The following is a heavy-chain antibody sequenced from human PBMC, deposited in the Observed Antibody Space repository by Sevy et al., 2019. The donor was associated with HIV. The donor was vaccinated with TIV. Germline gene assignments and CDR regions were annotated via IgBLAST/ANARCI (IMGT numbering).Heavy chain of an antibody. CDR3: AKGGQWLAAEYFQH. CDR1: GFTFSSYA. Sequence: GESLKISCAASGFTFSSYAMSWVRQAPGKGLVWVSAISGSGGSTYYADSVKGRFTISRDNSKNTLYLQMNSLRAEDTAVYYCAKGGQWLAAEYFQHWGQGTLVTVSS. V-gene: IGHV3-23*01. J-gene: IGHJ1*01. CDR2: ISGSGGST. D-gene: IGHD6-19*01.